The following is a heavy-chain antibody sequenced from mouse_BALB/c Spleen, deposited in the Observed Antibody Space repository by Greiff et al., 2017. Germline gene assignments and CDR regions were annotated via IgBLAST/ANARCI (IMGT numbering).Heavy chain of an antibody. CDR3: ARCPLYGSSSDY. Sequence: ESGGDLVKPGGSLKLSCAASGFTFSSYGMSWVRQAPEKGLEWVAYISSGSSTIYYADTVKGRFTISRDNPKNTLFLQMTSLRSEDTAMYYCARCPLYGSSSDYWGQGTTLTVSS. V-gene: IGHV5-17*02. D-gene: IGHD1-1*01. J-gene: IGHJ2*01. CDR1: GFTFSSYG. CDR2: ISSGSSTI.